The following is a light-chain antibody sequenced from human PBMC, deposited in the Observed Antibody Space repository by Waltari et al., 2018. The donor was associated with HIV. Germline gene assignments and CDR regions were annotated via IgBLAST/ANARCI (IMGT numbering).Light chain of an antibody. Sequence: DIHMNQSPSTLSASVGDRVIITCRANQSIGQWLAWYQQKPGKAPKLLIYKASSLEGGVPSRFSASASATEFTLTISSLQPDDFATYYCQQYSAYPLTFGGGTKVEIK. CDR1: QSIGQW. CDR2: KAS. CDR3: QQYSAYPLT. V-gene: IGKV1-5*03. J-gene: IGKJ4*01.